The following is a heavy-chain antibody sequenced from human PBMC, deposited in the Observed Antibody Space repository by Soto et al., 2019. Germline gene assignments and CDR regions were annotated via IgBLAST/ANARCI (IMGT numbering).Heavy chain of an antibody. J-gene: IGHJ4*02. V-gene: IGHV4-59*01. CDR1: GGYSRAYS. D-gene: IGHD5-12*01. Sequence: SETLSRTCTVSGGYSRAYSWSWVRQPPGKGLEWIGNIHYNGNTKYNPSLKSRVSMSVDTSKNQFSLRLISVTAADTAKYVCAREGNLGRWLQPLDFWGQGTLVT. CDR2: IHYNGNT. CDR3: AREGNLGRWLQPLDF.